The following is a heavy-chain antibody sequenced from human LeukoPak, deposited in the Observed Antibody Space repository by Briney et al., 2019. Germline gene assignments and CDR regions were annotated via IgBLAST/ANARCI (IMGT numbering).Heavy chain of an antibody. CDR1: GYTFTSYD. J-gene: IGHJ1*01. CDR2: MNPNSGNT. CDR3: ARGPQYSSGYYEYFQH. D-gene: IGHD3-22*01. V-gene: IGHV1-8*01. Sequence: ASVKVSCXASGYTFTSYDINWVRQATGQGLVWMGWMNPNSGNTGYAQKFQGRVTMTRNTSISTAYMELSSLRSEDTAVYYCARGPQYSSGYYEYFQHWGQGTLVTVSS.